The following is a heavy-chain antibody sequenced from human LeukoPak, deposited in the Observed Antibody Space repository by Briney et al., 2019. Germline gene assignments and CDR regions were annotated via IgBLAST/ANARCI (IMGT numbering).Heavy chain of an antibody. Sequence: SETLSLTXAVYGGSFIGYYWSWIRQPPGKGLEWIGEFNHSGSTNYNPSLKSQVTISVDTSKQQFSLKLSSVAAADTAVYYCARGRRITMIVVVARYAFDIWGQGTMVTVSS. V-gene: IGHV4-34*01. CDR2: FNHSGST. CDR1: GGSFIGYY. CDR3: ARGRRITMIVVVARYAFDI. J-gene: IGHJ3*02. D-gene: IGHD3-22*01.